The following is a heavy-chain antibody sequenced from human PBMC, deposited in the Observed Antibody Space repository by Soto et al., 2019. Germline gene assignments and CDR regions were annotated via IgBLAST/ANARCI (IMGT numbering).Heavy chain of an antibody. J-gene: IGHJ4*02. D-gene: IGHD5-18*01. CDR3: VRHHDRGYSYGDFDF. CDR1: GGPIRGSTYY. CDR2: VFYSGSP. V-gene: IGHV4-39*01. Sequence: TSETLSLTCTVSGGPIRGSTYYWGWIRQPPGKGLEWIGSVFYSGSPYYNPSLESRLTISVDTSKNQFSLNLSSVTAADTAVYYCVRHHDRGYSYGDFDFWGQGTLVTVSS.